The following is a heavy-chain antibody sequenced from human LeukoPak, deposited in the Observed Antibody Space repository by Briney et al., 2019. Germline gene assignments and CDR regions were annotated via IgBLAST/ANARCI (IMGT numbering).Heavy chain of an antibody. V-gene: IGHV1-46*01. CDR3: AGDQEAFDY. CDR1: GYSFTSNY. J-gene: IGHJ4*02. CDR2: IYPRDGST. Sequence: ASVKVSCKASGYSFTSNYIHWVRQAPGQGLEWMGMIYPRDGSTSYAQKFQGRVTVTRDTSTSTVHMELSGLRSEDTAVYYCAGDQEAFDYWGQGTLVTVSS.